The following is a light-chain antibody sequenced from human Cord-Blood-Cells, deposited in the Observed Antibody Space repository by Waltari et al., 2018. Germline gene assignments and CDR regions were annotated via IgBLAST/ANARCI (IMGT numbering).Light chain of an antibody. J-gene: IGKJ3*01. CDR2: GAS. V-gene: IGKV3-20*01. Sequence: ELVLTQPPGTLSLSPGERATLSCRPSQSVSSSYLAWYQQKPGQAPRLLIYGASSRATGIPDRFSGSGSGTDFTLTISRLEPEDFAVYYCQQYGSSPFTFGPGTKVDIK. CDR3: QQYGSSPFT. CDR1: QSVSSSY.